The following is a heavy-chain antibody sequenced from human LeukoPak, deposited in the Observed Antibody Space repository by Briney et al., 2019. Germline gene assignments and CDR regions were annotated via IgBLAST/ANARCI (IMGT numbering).Heavy chain of an antibody. D-gene: IGHD2-15*01. J-gene: IGHJ4*02. CDR1: GGSISSYY. CDR2: IFYTGST. V-gene: IGHV4-59*01. CDR3: ARETRNCSGGSCYSGRLYYFDY. Sequence: PSETLSLTCTVSGGSISSYYWSWIRQPPGKGLEWIGYIFYTGSTNYNPSLKSRVTISVLTSKNRFSLKLSSVTAADTAVYYCARETRNCSGGSCYSGRLYYFDYWGQGTLVTVSS.